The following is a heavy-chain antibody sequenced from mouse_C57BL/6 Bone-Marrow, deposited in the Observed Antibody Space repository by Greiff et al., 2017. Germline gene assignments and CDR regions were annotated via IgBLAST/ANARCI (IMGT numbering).Heavy chain of an antibody. CDR2: IYPRIGNT. V-gene: IGHV1-81*01. D-gene: IGHD1-1*01. CDR3: ASAGRGSRAY. CDR1: GYTFTSYG. Sequence: VKLVESGAELVRPGASVKLSCKASGYTFTSYGISWVKQRPGQGLEWIGEIYPRIGNTYYNEKFKGKATLTAAKSSSTAYMDLRSLTSEDSAVYFCASAGRGSRAYWGQGTLVTVSA. J-gene: IGHJ3*01.